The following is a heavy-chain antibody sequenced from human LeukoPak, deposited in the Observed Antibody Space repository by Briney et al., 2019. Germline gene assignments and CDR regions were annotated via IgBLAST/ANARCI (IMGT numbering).Heavy chain of an antibody. J-gene: IGHJ4*02. CDR1: GFTFSSFW. CDR2: FYTDGSVK. V-gene: IGHV3-74*01. D-gene: IGHD6-19*01. Sequence: GGSLRLSCAASGFTFSSFWMHWVRRAPGKGLGWFLSFYTDGSVKSYADPVKGRFPISRDNSKNTLYLQMNSPRAEDTAVYFCARGAVALAPFDYWGQGTLVTVSS. CDR3: ARGAVALAPFDY.